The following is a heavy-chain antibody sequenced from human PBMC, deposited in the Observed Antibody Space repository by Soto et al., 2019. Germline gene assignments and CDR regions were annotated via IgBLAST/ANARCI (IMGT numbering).Heavy chain of an antibody. CDR2: ISYDGGKK. D-gene: IGHD2-8*01. CDR3: AKDLKEWMLYGYAMGV. J-gene: IGHJ6*02. Sequence: QVQLVESGGGVVQPGRSLRLSCAASGFTFNSYGMHWVRQAPGKGLEWVAIISYDGGKKDYADSVKGRFTISRDNSKNTLWLQMNSLRPEDTAVYYCAKDLKEWMLYGYAMGVWGQGTTVTVSS. V-gene: IGHV3-30*18. CDR1: GFTFNSYG.